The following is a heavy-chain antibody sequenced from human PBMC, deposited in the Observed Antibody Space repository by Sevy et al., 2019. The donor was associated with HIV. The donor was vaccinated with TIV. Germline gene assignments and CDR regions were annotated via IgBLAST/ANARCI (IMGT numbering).Heavy chain of an antibody. D-gene: IGHD2-2*01. CDR3: ARDSQNIVVVPAATINYYYSYYMDV. CDR1: GFTFSSYW. J-gene: IGHJ6*03. Sequence: GGSLRLSCAASGFTFSSYWMSWVRQAPGKGLEWVANIKQDGSERYYEDSVKGRLTISRDNTKNSRFLQMNSLRVEDTAVYYCARDSQNIVVVPAATINYYYSYYMDVWGKGTTVTVSS. CDR2: IKQDGSER. V-gene: IGHV3-7*01.